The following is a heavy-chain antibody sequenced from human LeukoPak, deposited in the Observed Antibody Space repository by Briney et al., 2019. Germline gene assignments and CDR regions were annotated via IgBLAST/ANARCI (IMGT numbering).Heavy chain of an antibody. J-gene: IGHJ4*02. CDR3: ARARGYNYGYVDY. Sequence: GGSLRLSCAASGFTFSSYSMNWVRQAPGKGLEWVSYIGSSSSTIYYADSVKGRFTISRDNAKNSLYLQMNSLRAEDTAVYYCARARGYNYGYVDYWGQGTLDTVSS. CDR1: GFTFSSYS. CDR2: IGSSSSTI. D-gene: IGHD5-18*01. V-gene: IGHV3-48*04.